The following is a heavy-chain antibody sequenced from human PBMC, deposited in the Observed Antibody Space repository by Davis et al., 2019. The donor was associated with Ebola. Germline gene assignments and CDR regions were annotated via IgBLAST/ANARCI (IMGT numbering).Heavy chain of an antibody. D-gene: IGHD5-18*01. CDR2: ISSSGSHT. CDR1: GLTLSDSY. V-gene: IGHV3-11*06. CDR3: VPGTWI. Sequence: GGSLRLSCAASGLTLSDSYMSWIRQAPGKGLEWIAYISSSGSHTEYADSVKGRFTISRDDAKNSLFLQMNSLRAEDTAVYYCVPGTWIRGQGSLVTVSS. J-gene: IGHJ4*02.